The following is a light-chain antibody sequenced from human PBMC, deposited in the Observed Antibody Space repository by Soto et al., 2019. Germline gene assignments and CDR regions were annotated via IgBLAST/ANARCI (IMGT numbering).Light chain of an antibody. J-gene: IGLJ1*01. CDR1: SSNIGSNY. CDR3: AAWDDSLSGPLYV. CDR2: RNN. Sequence: QSVLTQPPSASGTPGQRVTISCSGSSSNIGSNYEYWYQQLPGTAPKLLIYRNNQRPSGVPDRFSGSKSGTSASLAISGLRSEDEADYYCAAWDDSLSGPLYVFGTGTKLTVL. V-gene: IGLV1-47*01.